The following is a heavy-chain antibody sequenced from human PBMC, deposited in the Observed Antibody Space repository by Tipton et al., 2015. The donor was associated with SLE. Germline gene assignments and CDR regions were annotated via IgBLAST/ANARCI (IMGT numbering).Heavy chain of an antibody. CDR1: GFDFGYFS. J-gene: IGHJ3*01. CDR2: INRRGDTL. Sequence: SLRLSCTASGFDFGYFSMHWVRQPPGKGLKWVSLINRRGDTLFYEDSVRGRFTISRDNSKNSLYLQMDSLRSEDTALYYCVKEQRGTRWVTFDGWGRGTLVSVSS. CDR3: VKEQRGTRWVTFDG. V-gene: IGHV3-43*01. D-gene: IGHD1-7*01.